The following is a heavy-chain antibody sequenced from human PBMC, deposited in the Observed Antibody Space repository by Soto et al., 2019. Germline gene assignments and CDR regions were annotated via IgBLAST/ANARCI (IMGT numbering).Heavy chain of an antibody. CDR2: IYSGGST. Sequence: EVQLVESGGGLIQPGGSLRLSCAGSGFIVSSYYMSWVRQAPRKGLEWISVIYSGGSTYYADSVKGRFTISRDNSENTLYLQLNSLRAEDTAVYYCARAYYYDSSGYYANYYYYGMDVWGQGTTVTVSS. D-gene: IGHD3-22*01. CDR3: ARAYYYDSSGYYANYYYYGMDV. J-gene: IGHJ6*02. CDR1: GFIVSSYY. V-gene: IGHV3-53*01.